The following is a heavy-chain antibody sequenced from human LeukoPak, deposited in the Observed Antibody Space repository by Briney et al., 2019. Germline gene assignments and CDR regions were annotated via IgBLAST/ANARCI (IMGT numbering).Heavy chain of an antibody. Sequence: GGSLRLSCAASGVTFSSYAMSWVRQAPGKGLEWVSAISGGGGTTYYADSVKGRFTISRDNSKNTLYLQMNSLRAEDTAVYYCARTYSSGWRTYYYYYGMDVWGQGTTVTVSS. CDR2: ISGGGGTT. V-gene: IGHV3-23*01. CDR1: GVTFSSYA. CDR3: ARTYSSGWRTYYYYYGMDV. J-gene: IGHJ6*02. D-gene: IGHD6-19*01.